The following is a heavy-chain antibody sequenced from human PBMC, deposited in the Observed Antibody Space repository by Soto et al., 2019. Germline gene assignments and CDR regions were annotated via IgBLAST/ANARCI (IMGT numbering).Heavy chain of an antibody. J-gene: IGHJ3*02. Sequence: VSVTVSCQVSGYTITDLSMHWVRQAPGKGLEWMGGFDPEDGETIYAQKFQGRVTMTEDTSTDTAYMELSSLRSEDTAVYYCATAINYYDSPDAFDIWGQGTMVTVSS. V-gene: IGHV1-24*01. CDR2: FDPEDGET. CDR3: ATAINYYDSPDAFDI. CDR1: GYTITDLS. D-gene: IGHD3-22*01.